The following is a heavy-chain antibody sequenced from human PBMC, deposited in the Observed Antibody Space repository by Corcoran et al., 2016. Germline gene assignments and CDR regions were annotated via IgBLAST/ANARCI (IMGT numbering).Heavy chain of an antibody. J-gene: IGHJ4*02. CDR1: GDSVSSNTAS. D-gene: IGHD1-26*01. Sequence: QVQLQQSGPGLVQPSQTLSLTCAISGDSVSSNTASWNWIRQSPSRGLEWLGRTYYRSKWYNDYALSVQRRITINPDTSKNQFSLPLNSVTTEDTAVYYCARNSYFDYWGQGTLLTVSS. CDR2: TYYRSKWYN. CDR3: ARNSYFDY. V-gene: IGHV6-1*01.